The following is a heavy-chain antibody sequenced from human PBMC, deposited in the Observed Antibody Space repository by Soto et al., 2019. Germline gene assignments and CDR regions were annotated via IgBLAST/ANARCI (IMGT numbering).Heavy chain of an antibody. D-gene: IGHD6-6*01. J-gene: IGHJ6*02. CDR2: INPSGGST. V-gene: IGHV1-46*01. Sequence: ASVKVSCKASGYTFTSYYMHWVRQAPGQGLEWMGIINPSGGSTSYAQKFQGRVTMTRDTSTSTVYMELSSLRSEDTAVYYCAREIAPRCERDYYDRMEVWVQGSTDLVSS. CDR1: GYTFTSYY. CDR3: AREIAPRCERDYYDRMEV.